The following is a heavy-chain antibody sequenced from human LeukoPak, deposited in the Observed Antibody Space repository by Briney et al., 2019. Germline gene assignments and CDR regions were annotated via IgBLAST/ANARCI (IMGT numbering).Heavy chain of an antibody. CDR3: ARVEKTTFYYYRDV. D-gene: IGHD4-11*01. CDR2: FYTSGST. CDR1: GGSIRSGTYY. Sequence: SETLSLTCSVSGGSIRSGTYYWSWIRQFAGKRLEWIGRFYTSGSTNYNPSLKSRVTISVDTSKNQFSLNLTSVTAADTAVYYCARVEKTTFYYYRDVWGKGTTVTVSS. V-gene: IGHV4-61*02. J-gene: IGHJ6*03.